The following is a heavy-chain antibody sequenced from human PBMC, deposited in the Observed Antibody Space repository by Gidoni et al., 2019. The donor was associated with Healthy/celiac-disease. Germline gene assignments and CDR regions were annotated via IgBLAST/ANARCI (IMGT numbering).Heavy chain of an antibody. V-gene: IGHV3-48*03. CDR1: GFTFSSYE. Sequence: EVQLVESGGGLVQPGGSLRLSCAASGFTFSSYEMNWVRQAPGKGLEWVSYISSSGSTIYYADSVKGRFTISRDNAKNSLYLQMNSLRAEDTAVYYCASPPLRDGYNYWGQGTLVTVSS. D-gene: IGHD5-12*01. J-gene: IGHJ4*02. CDR3: ASPPLRDGYNY. CDR2: ISSSGSTI.